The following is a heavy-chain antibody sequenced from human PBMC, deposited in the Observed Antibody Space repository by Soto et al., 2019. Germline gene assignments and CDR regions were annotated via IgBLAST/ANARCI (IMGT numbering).Heavy chain of an antibody. D-gene: IGHD3-3*01. CDR1: GGSISSSSYY. CDR2: IYYSGST. J-gene: IGHJ3*02. CDR3: ARHYRAYTIFGRTLKKDDAFDI. Sequence: SETLSLTCTVSGGSISSSSYYWGWIRQPPGKGLEWIGSIYYSGSTYYNPSLKSRVTISVDTSKNQFSLKLSSVTAADTAVYYCARHYRAYTIFGRTLKKDDAFDIWGQGTMVTVSS. V-gene: IGHV4-39*01.